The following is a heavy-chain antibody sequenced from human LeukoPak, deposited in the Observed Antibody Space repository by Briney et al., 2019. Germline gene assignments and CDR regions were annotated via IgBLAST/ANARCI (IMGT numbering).Heavy chain of an antibody. CDR1: GGSTSSNSYY. J-gene: IGHJ4*02. D-gene: IGHD4-11*01. CDR3: ASNIYSNYDY. V-gene: IGHV4-61*05. Sequence: PSETLSLTCTVSGGSTSSNSYYWGWIRQPPGKGLEWIAYIYYSGSTNYNPSLKSRVTISVDTSKNQFSLKLSSVTAADTAVYYCASNIYSNYDYWGQGTLVTVSS. CDR2: IYYSGST.